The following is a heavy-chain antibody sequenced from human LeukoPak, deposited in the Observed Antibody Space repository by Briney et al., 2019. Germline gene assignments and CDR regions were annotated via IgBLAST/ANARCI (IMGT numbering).Heavy chain of an antibody. D-gene: IGHD3-10*01. CDR3: AGTYYYGSGSRPTEFDY. J-gene: IGHJ4*02. CDR2: IYPGDSDT. Sequence: GESLQISCKGSGSSFTSYWIGWVRQLPGKGLEWMGIIYPGDSDTRYSPSFQGQVTISADKSISTAYLQWSSLKASDTAMYYCAGTYYYGSGSRPTEFDYWGQGTLVTVSS. CDR1: GSSFTSYW. V-gene: IGHV5-51*01.